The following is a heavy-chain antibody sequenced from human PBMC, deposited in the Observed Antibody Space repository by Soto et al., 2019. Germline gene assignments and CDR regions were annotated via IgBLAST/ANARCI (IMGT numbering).Heavy chain of an antibody. Sequence: GGSLRLSCAASGFTFSSYAMSWVRQVPGKGLEWVSGISGSGDSRYYADPVKGRFIISRDNSNNTLHLLMDSLRAEDAAMYYCAKVSLFDILIRQFYFDYWGPGTLVTVSS. V-gene: IGHV3-23*01. D-gene: IGHD3-9*01. CDR1: GFTFSSYA. CDR2: ISGSGDSR. J-gene: IGHJ4*02. CDR3: AKVSLFDILIRQFYFDY.